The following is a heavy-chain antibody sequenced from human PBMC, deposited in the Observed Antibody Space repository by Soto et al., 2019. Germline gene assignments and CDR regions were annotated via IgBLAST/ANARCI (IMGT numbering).Heavy chain of an antibody. V-gene: IGHV1-69*06. D-gene: IGHD3-22*01. CDR1: GGTFSSYA. Sequence: SVKVSCKASGGTFSSYAISWVRQAPGQGLEWMGGIIPIFGTANYAQKFQGRVTITADKSTSTAYMELSSLRSEDTAVYYCVRAKPHYDSSGYYWDYWGQGTLVTVSS. CDR3: VRAKPHYDSSGYYWDY. CDR2: IIPIFGTA. J-gene: IGHJ4*02.